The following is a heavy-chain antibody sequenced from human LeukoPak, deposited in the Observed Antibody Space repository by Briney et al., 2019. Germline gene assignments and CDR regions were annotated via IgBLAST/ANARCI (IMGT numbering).Heavy chain of an antibody. V-gene: IGHV3-21*01. CDR3: ARVAVGWFDP. CDR2: ISSSSSYI. CDR1: GFTFSSYS. D-gene: IGHD2-15*01. Sequence: AGGSLRLSCAASGFTFSSYSMNWVRQAPGKGLEWVSSISSSSSYIYYADSVKGRFTISRDNAKNSLYLQMNSLRAEDTAVYYCARVAVGWFDPWGEGTLATVSS. J-gene: IGHJ5*02.